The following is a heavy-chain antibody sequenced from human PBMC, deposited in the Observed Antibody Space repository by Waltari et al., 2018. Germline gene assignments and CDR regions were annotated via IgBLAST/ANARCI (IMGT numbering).Heavy chain of an antibody. V-gene: IGHV3-33*01. Sequence: QEKLVESGGGVVKSGRSLKLSCEASGFSFTNYGMHWVRQAPGKGLEWVAIIWYDGSKKYYADSVKGRFDISRDNSRNTLYLQMDSLRAEDTAVYFCARDQYGESFYYAMNVWGQGTAVTVSS. J-gene: IGHJ6*02. CDR3: ARDQYGESFYYAMNV. CDR2: IWYDGSKK. CDR1: GFSFTNYG. D-gene: IGHD1-26*01.